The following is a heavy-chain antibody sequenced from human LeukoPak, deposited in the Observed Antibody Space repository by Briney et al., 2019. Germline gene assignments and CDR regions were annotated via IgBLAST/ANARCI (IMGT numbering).Heavy chain of an antibody. CDR1: GGTFSSYA. D-gene: IGHD4-17*01. CDR3: AREAPMTTVTYYYYYMDV. Sequence: SVKVSCKASGGTFSSYAISWVRQAPGQGLEWMGGIIPIFGTANYAQKFQGRVTITTDESTSTAYMELSSLRSEDTAVYYCAREAPMTTVTYYYYYMDVWGKGTTVTVSS. V-gene: IGHV1-69*05. J-gene: IGHJ6*03. CDR2: IIPIFGTA.